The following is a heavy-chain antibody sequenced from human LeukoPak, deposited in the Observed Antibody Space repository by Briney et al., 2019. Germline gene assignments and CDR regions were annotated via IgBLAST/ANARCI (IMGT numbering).Heavy chain of an antibody. CDR2: IYSDGGT. D-gene: IGHD6-13*01. CDR3: ARESSWSFDY. CDR1: GLTVSSLY. Sequence: GGSLRLSCAASGLTVSSLYMSWVRQAPGKGLEWLSVIYSDGGTYYADSVKDRFTISRDNTRNTLYLQMNSLRAEDTALYYCARESSWSFDYWGQGTLVTVSS. V-gene: IGHV3-66*01. J-gene: IGHJ4*02.